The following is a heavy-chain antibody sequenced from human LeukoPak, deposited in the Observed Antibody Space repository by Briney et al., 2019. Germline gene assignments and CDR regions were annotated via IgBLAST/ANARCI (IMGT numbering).Heavy chain of an antibody. D-gene: IGHD5-18*01. CDR2: INPDGNKK. Sequence: GGSLRLSCAAAGFTFSSYSMNWVRQAPGKGLEWVASINPDGNKKYSADSVKGRFTISRDNAENSLYLQMNSLRVEDTAFYYCARDLAYSRLDYWGQGMLVTVSS. J-gene: IGHJ4*02. CDR1: GFTFSSYS. CDR3: ARDLAYSRLDY. V-gene: IGHV3-7*01.